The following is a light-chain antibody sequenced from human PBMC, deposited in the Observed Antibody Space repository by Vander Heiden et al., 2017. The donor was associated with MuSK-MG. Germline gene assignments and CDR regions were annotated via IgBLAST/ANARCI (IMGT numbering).Light chain of an antibody. V-gene: IGKV1-13*02. CDR1: QGISSA. CDR3: QHGNCSPRT. Sequence: AIQLTQSPSSLSASVGDRVTITCRASQGISSALAWYQQKPGKAPKLLIYDVSSLESGVPSRFSGSGSGTYFTLTISSLQPEDFATYYCQHGNCSPRTFGQGTKVEAK. CDR2: DVS. J-gene: IGKJ1*01.